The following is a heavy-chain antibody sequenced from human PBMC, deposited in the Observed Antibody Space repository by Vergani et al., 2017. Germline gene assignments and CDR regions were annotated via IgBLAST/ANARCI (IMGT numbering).Heavy chain of an antibody. J-gene: IGHJ4*02. CDR1: GFSFPGYA. CDR2: IQYDGTGE. V-gene: IGHV3-30*02. CDR3: ARGQYNWNDLVDY. Sequence: VQLLESGGGLVQPGGSLRLSCEASGFSFPGYAMSWVRQAPGKGLEWLAFIQYDGTGEEYTDSVKGRFTISRDNSKNTVYLQMNSLRTEDTAVYYCARGQYNWNDLVDYWGQGTLVTVSS. D-gene: IGHD1-1*01.